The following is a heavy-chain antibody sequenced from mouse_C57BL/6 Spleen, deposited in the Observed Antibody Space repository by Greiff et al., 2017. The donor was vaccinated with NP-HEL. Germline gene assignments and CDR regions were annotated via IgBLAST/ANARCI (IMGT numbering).Heavy chain of an antibody. CDR1: GFSLTSYA. J-gene: IGHJ3*01. Sequence: QVQLKESGPGLVAPSQSLSIPCTVSGFSLTSYAISWVRQPPGKGLEWLGVIWTGGDTNYNSALKSRLSISKDNSKSQVFLKMNSLQTDDTARYYCARDSYGSSYLAYWGQGTLVTVSA. D-gene: IGHD1-1*01. CDR3: ARDSYGSSYLAY. CDR2: IWTGGDT. V-gene: IGHV2-9-1*01.